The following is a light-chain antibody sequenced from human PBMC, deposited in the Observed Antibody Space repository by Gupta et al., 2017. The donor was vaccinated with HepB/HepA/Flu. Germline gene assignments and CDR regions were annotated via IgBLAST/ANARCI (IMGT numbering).Light chain of an antibody. CDR2: DTS. CDR3: LLCYSGGLA. V-gene: IGLV7-46*01. J-gene: IGLJ3*02. CDR1: TGTVTSGHY. Sequence: QAVVTQEPSLTVSPGGTVTLTCGSSTGTVTSGHYPDWFQQKPGQVPTTLMYDTSNKHAWTPARFSGSLLGGKAALTLSGAQPEDEAEYYCLLCYSGGLAFGGGTKLTVL.